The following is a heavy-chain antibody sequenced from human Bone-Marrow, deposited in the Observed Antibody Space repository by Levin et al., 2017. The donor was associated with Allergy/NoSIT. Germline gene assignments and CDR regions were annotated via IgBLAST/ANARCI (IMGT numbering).Heavy chain of an antibody. CDR1: GGSISNYY. D-gene: IGHD4-23*01. Sequence: TSETLSLTCTVSGGSISNYYWSWIRQPPGKGLEWIGYMYYSGSTNYNPSLKSRVTISIDTSKNQFSLKLSSVTAADTAVYYCARVAGGNSVPFDYWGQGTLVTVSS. CDR3: ARVAGGNSVPFDY. J-gene: IGHJ4*02. V-gene: IGHV4-59*01. CDR2: MYYSGST.